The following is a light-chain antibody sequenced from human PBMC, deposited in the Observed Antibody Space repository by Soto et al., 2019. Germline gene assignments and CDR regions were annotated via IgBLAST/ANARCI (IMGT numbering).Light chain of an antibody. CDR2: APS. CDR1: QGIGSW. CDR3: QQANSFPLT. V-gene: IGKV1-12*01. Sequence: DIQMTQSPSSVSASVGDRVTITCRASQGIGSWLARYQQKPGKAPKVLIYAPSSLQSGVPSRFSGSGSGTDFTLTISSLQPEDFATYYCQQANSFPLTFGGGTKVAIK. J-gene: IGKJ4*01.